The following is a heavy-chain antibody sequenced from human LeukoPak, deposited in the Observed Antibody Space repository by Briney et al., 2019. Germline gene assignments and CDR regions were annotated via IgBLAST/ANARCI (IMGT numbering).Heavy chain of an antibody. Sequence: GGSLRLSCAASGFTFSSYEMNWVRQAPGKGLEWVSYISSSGSTIYYADSVKGRFTISRDNAKNSLYLQMNSLRAEDTAVYYCARDFGELFRNYGMDVWGQGTTVTVS. V-gene: IGHV3-48*03. D-gene: IGHD3-10*01. CDR1: GFTFSSYE. J-gene: IGHJ6*02. CDR3: ARDFGELFRNYGMDV. CDR2: ISSSGSTI.